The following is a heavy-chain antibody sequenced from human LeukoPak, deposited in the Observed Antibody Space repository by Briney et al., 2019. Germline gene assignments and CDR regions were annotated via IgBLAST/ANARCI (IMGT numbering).Heavy chain of an antibody. J-gene: IGHJ4*02. CDR2: IWYDGSLK. CDR1: GFTFSTYG. V-gene: IGHV3-33*03. Sequence: GGSLRLSCAASGFTFSTYGMHWVRQAPGKGLEWVAVIWYDGSLKYYSDSVKGRFTISRDNANNSLFLQMNSLRAEDTAVYYCASSGSGLINWGQGTLVTVSS. CDR3: ASSGSGLIN. D-gene: IGHD6-19*01.